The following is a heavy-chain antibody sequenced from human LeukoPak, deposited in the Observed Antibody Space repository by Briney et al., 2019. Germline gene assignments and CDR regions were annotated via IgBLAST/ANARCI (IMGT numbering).Heavy chain of an antibody. D-gene: IGHD3-22*01. CDR3: ARDSPEYYYDSSGCDY. CDR2: INWNGGST. Sequence: GGSLSLSCAAPGFTFDDYVMSGVRQAPGKGLEWVSGINWNGGSTGYADSVKGGFTISRDNAKNSLYLQMNSLRAEDTALYYCARDSPEYYYDSSGCDYWGQGTLVTVSS. J-gene: IGHJ4*02. V-gene: IGHV3-20*04. CDR1: GFTFDDYV.